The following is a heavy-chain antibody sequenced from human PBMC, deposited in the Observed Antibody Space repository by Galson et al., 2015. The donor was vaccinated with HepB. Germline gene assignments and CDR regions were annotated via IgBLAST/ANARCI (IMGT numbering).Heavy chain of an antibody. Sequence: SLRLSCAASGFTFSSYWMHWVRQAPGKGLVWVSRINSDGSSTSYADSVKGRFTISRDNAKNTLYLQMNSLRAEDTAVYYCARDPGSVAGKYYYYYYYMDVWGKGTTVTVSS. J-gene: IGHJ6*03. CDR2: INSDGSST. CDR1: GFTFSSYW. CDR3: ARDPGSVAGKYYYYYYYMDV. D-gene: IGHD6-19*01. V-gene: IGHV3-74*01.